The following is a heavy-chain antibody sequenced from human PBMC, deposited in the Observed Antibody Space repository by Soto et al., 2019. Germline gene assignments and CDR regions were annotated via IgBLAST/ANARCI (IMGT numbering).Heavy chain of an antibody. CDR1: GFTFGNYG. Sequence: LVASGGGVVQPGRSLRLACAASGFTFGNYGMHWVRQAPGKGLVWVATVWDDGTNKYYADSVKGRYIISSDSPRNTVFLQIRSLRGEDVAVHYCARDRKAVGSKENNFAMDGWGQGTTVNVSS. CDR3: ARDRKAVGSKENNFAMDG. J-gene: IGHJ6*01. CDR2: VWDDGTNK. D-gene: IGHD1-26*01. V-gene: IGHV3-33*01.